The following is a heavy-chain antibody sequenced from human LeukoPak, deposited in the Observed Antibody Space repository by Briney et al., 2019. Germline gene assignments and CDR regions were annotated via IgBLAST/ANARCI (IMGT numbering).Heavy chain of an antibody. CDR3: ARSVNI. V-gene: IGHV3-53*01. CDR2: IYSGGST. D-gene: IGHD4-17*01. J-gene: IGHJ4*02. Sequence: GGSLRLSCAASGFTFSSYAMSWVRQAPGKGLEWVSVIYSGGSTYYADSVKGRLTISRDNSKNALYLQMNSLRAEDTAVYYCARSVNIWGQGTLVTVSS. CDR1: GFTFSSYA.